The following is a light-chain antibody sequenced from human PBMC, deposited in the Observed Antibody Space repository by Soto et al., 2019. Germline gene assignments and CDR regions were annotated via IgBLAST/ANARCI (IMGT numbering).Light chain of an antibody. Sequence: EIVLTQSPGTRSLSPGERATRSCRASQSVSSSYLAWYQQKPGQAPRLLIYGSSSRATGIPDRFSGSGSGTDFTLTISRLEPEDVAVYYCQQYGSSRTFGQGTKLEIK. CDR2: GSS. J-gene: IGKJ2*02. V-gene: IGKV3-20*01. CDR3: QQYGSSRT. CDR1: QSVSSSY.